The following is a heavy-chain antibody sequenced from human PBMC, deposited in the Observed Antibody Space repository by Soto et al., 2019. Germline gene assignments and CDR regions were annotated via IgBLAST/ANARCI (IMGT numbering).Heavy chain of an antibody. CDR1: GFTFSSYA. V-gene: IGHV3-30-3*01. CDR3: ARDRVTMVRGVIITRKGFDY. J-gene: IGHJ4*02. Sequence: QVQLVESGGGVVQPGRSLRLSFAASGFTFSSYAMHWVRQAPGKGLEWVAVISYDGSNKYYADSVKGRFTISRDNSKNTLYLQMNSLRAEDTAVYYCARDRVTMVRGVIITRKGFDYWGQGTLVTVSS. D-gene: IGHD3-10*01. CDR2: ISYDGSNK.